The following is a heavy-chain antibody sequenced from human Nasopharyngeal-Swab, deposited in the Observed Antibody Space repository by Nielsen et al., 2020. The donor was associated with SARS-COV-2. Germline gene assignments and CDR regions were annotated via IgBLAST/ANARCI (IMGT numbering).Heavy chain of an antibody. Sequence: GESPKIPREASGFSINNYGMNWVRQAPGEGLEWVSTVDPSGGSTYYADSVRGRFTISRDNSKNALYLQMNSLRVEDTAIYYCVKSNFLDYWGQGAQVTVSS. CDR3: VKSNFLDY. CDR2: VDPSGGST. D-gene: IGHD3-3*01. CDR1: GFSINNYG. V-gene: IGHV3-23*01. J-gene: IGHJ4*02.